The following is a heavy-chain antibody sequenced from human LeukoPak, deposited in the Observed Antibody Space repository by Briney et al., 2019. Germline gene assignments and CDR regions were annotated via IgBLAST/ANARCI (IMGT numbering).Heavy chain of an antibody. CDR2: IYYSGST. Sequence: SETLSLACTVSGGSISSSSYYWGWIRQPPGKGLEWIGSIYYSGSTYYNPSLKSRVTISVDTSKNQFSLKLSSVTAADTAVYYCARRGVAATIDYWGQGTLVTVSS. CDR3: ARRGVAATIDY. D-gene: IGHD6-19*01. CDR1: GGSISSSSYY. V-gene: IGHV4-39*01. J-gene: IGHJ4*02.